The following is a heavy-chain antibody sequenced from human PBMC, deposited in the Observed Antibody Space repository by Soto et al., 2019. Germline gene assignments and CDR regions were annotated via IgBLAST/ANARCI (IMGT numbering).Heavy chain of an antibody. V-gene: IGHV3-30*18. D-gene: IGHD2-15*01. CDR1: GFTLSSYG. CDR2: ISYDGSNK. CDR3: AKADYSQTYFDY. J-gene: IGHJ4*02. Sequence: QVQLVESGGGVVQPGRSLRLSCAASGFTLSSYGMHWVRQAPGKGLEWVAVISYDGSNKYYADSVKGRFIISRDNSKNTLCLQMNGLRAEATAVYYCAKADYSQTYFDYWGQGTLVTVSS.